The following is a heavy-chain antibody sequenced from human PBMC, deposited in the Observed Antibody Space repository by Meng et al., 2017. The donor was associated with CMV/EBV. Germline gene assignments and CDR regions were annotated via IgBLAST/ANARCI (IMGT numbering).Heavy chain of an antibody. CDR1: GYTFIYYD. Sequence: ASVKVSCKASGYTFIYYDIIWVRQASGQGLGWVGWMNPNRGNTAYAQKFQGRVTMTRDTSTSIAYMELSSLRSGDTAVYYCARGQVQCSTINCHDYPFSGMDVWGQGTTVTVSS. V-gene: IGHV1-8*01. CDR2: MNPNRGNT. J-gene: IGHJ6*02. CDR3: ARGQVQCSTINCHDYPFSGMDV. D-gene: IGHD2/OR15-2a*01.